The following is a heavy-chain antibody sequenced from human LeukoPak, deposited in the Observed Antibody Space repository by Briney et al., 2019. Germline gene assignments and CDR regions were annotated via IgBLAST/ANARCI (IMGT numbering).Heavy chain of an antibody. CDR1: GGSIRSYY. CDR2: IYYSGST. Sequence: PSETLSLTCTVSGGSIRSYYWSWIRQPPGKGLEWIGYIYYSGSTNYNPSLKSRVTISVDTSKNQFSLKLSSVTAADTAVYYCARTLTDYYYYYMDVWGKGTTVTVSS. CDR3: ARTLTDYYYYYMDV. D-gene: IGHD1-14*01. V-gene: IGHV4-59*12. J-gene: IGHJ6*03.